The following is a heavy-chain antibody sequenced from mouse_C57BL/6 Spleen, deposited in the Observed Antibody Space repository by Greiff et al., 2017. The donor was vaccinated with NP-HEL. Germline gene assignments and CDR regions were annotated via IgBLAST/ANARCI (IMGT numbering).Heavy chain of an antibody. CDR3: ANYGARAY. D-gene: IGHD1-1*01. CDR2: IYPGDGDT. V-gene: IGHV1-82*01. J-gene: IGHJ3*01. Sequence: QVQLQQSGPELVKPGASVKISCKASGYAFSSSWMNWVKQRPGKGLEWIGRIYPGDGDTNYNGKFKGKATLTADKSSSTAYMQLSSLTSEDSAVYFCANYGARAYWGQGTLVTVSA. CDR1: GYAFSSSW.